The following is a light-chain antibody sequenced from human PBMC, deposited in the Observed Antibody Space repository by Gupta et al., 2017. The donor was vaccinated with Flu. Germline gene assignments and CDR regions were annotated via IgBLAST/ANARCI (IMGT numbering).Light chain of an antibody. CDR1: QIVDSY. CDR2: DGS. CDR3: QQRSNWPLT. J-gene: IGKJ4*01. Sequence: ERATLSCRASQIVDSYLAWYQQRPGQSPRLLIYDGSKRATGIPARFSGSGSGTDFTLTISSLEPEDFAVYYCQQRSNWPLTFGGGTKVEIK. V-gene: IGKV3-11*01.